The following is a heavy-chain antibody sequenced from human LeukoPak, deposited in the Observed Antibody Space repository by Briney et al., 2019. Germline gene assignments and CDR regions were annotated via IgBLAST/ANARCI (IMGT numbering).Heavy chain of an antibody. CDR2: MFYSGAT. CDR1: GGSITTYY. D-gene: IGHD3-10*01. Sequence: SETLSLTCNVSGGSITTYYWNWDRQPPGKGLEWIGHMFYSGATSYNPSLKSRVAISVDTFKSQVSLKVTSVTAADTAVYYCVGEKSFFGEAIWSQGTLVTVSS. V-gene: IGHV4-59*01. CDR3: VGEKSFFGEAI. J-gene: IGHJ3*02.